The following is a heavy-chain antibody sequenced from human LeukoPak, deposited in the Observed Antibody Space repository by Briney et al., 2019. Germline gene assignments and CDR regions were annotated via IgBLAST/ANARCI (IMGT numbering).Heavy chain of an antibody. CDR1: GYTFTNYV. CDR2: ISGYNGNT. D-gene: IGHD6-6*01. V-gene: IGHV1-18*01. Sequence: AAVTDSFMASGYTFTNYVICWVRQAPGRGVEGMGWISGYNGNTNYAQKLQGRVTTTTDTSTSTAYMELRSLRSDDTAVYYCARGGGSSRVGLDNWGQGTLVTVSS. CDR3: ARGGGSSRVGLDN. J-gene: IGHJ4*02.